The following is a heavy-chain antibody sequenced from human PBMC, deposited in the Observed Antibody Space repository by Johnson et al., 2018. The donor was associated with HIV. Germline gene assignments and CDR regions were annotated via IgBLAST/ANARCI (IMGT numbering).Heavy chain of an antibody. CDR3: ARTNSGSYYHPGAFDI. J-gene: IGHJ3*02. CDR2: IYSGGTT. V-gene: IGHV3-66*01. D-gene: IGHD3-10*01. Sequence: VQLVESGGGVVQPGRSLRLSCAASGFTVSSNYMSWVRQAPGKGLEWVSVIYSGGTTYYADSVKGRFTISRDNSKNTLYLQMNSLRAEDTAVYYCARTNSGSYYHPGAFDIWGQGTMVTVSS. CDR1: GFTVSSNY.